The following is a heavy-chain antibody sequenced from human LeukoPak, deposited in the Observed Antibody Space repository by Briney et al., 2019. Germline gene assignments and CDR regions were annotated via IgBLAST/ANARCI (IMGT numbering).Heavy chain of an antibody. CDR1: GGSINSSISYY. Sequence: PSETLSLTCSVSGGSINSSISYYWGWIRQPPGKGLEWIGEINHSGSTNYNPSLKSRVTISVDTSKNQFSLKLSSVTAADTAVYYCARRVWWELPDYWGQGTLVTVSS. J-gene: IGHJ4*02. CDR3: ARRVWWELPDY. CDR2: INHSGST. V-gene: IGHV4-39*07. D-gene: IGHD1-26*01.